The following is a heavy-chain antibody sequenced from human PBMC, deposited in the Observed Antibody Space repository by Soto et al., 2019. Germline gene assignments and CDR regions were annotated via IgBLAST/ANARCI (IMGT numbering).Heavy chain of an antibody. Sequence: QVQLLQSGAEAKKPGSSVTVSCKVSGDTFRSYGISWVRQAPGQGLEWMGGIIPIFGTANYAQKFQGRVTITADESTSTAYMELSSLRSEDTAVYYCARASVGDAFDIWGQGTMVTVSS. V-gene: IGHV1-69*01. CDR3: ARASVGDAFDI. CDR1: GDTFRSYG. CDR2: IIPIFGTA. J-gene: IGHJ3*02. D-gene: IGHD1-26*01.